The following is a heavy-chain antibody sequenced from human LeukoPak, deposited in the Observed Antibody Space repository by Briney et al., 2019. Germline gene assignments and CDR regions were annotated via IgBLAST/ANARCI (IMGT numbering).Heavy chain of an antibody. CDR3: AKWGSITYYYDSSGYSAIDY. CDR2: ISGSGGST. Sequence: GSLRLSCAASGFTFSSYAMSWVRQAPGKGLEWVSAISGSGGSTYYADSVKGRFTISRDNSKNTLYLQMNSLRAEDTAVYYCAKWGSITYYYDSSGYSAIDYWGQGTLVTVSS. V-gene: IGHV3-23*01. J-gene: IGHJ4*02. D-gene: IGHD3-22*01. CDR1: GFTFSSYA.